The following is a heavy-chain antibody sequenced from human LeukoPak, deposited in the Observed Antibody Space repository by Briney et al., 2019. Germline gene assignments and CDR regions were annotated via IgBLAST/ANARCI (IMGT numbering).Heavy chain of an antibody. D-gene: IGHD2-2*01. Sequence: SETLSLTCAVYGGSFSGYYWSWIRQPPGKGLEWIGEINHSGSTNYNPSLKSQVTISVDTSKNQFSLKLSSVTAADTAVYYCARKCSSTSCYNYWGQGTLVTVSS. CDR3: ARKCSSTSCYNY. J-gene: IGHJ4*02. V-gene: IGHV4-34*01. CDR2: INHSGST. CDR1: GGSFSGYY.